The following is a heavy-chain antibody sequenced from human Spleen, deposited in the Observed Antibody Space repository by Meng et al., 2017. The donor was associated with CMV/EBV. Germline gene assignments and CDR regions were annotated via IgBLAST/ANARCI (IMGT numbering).Heavy chain of an antibody. J-gene: IGHJ6*02. CDR3: ARDHIVVVPAAPMDV. CDR2: ISSSSSTI. V-gene: IGHV3-48*04. CDR1: GFPFTTYP. D-gene: IGHD2-2*01. Sequence: GGSLRLSCAASGFPFTTYPIHWVRQPPGKGLEWVSYISSSSSTIYYADSVKGRFTISRDNAKNSLYLQMNSLRAEDTAVYYCARDHIVVVPAAPMDVWGQGTTVTVSS.